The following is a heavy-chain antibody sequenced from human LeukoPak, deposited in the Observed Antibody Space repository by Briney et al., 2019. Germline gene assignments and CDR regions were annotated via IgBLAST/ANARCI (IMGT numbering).Heavy chain of an antibody. J-gene: IGHJ4*02. CDR1: GFTFSNHN. V-gene: IGHV3-48*01. CDR2: ISGRGEAI. CDR3: ARTYGSGSLDY. Sequence: PGGPLRLSCAASGFTFSNHNMDWVRQAPGKGLEWISYISGRGEAIFYADSVQGRFTISRDNAKNSIYLQMNGLTAEDTAVYYCARTYGSGSLDYGGQGTLVTVSS. D-gene: IGHD2-15*01.